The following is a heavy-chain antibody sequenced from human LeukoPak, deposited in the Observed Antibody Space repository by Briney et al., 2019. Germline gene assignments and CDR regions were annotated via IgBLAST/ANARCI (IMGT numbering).Heavy chain of an antibody. CDR2: ISGSGGST. Sequence: GGSLRLSCAASGFTFTSYAMSWVRQAPGKGLEWVSAISGSGGSTYYADSVKGRFTISRDNSKNTLYLQMNSRRAEDTAVYYCAAARHAPYYYYYMDVWGKGTTVTVSS. V-gene: IGHV3-23*01. D-gene: IGHD6-25*01. J-gene: IGHJ6*03. CDR1: GFTFTSYA. CDR3: AAARHAPYYYYYMDV.